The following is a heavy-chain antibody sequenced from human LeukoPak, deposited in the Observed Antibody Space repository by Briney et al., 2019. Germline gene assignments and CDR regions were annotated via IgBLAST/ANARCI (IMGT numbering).Heavy chain of an antibody. CDR3: AKEVHDHIWGRSHVNNFDP. V-gene: IGHV3-30*18. D-gene: IGHD3-16*01. J-gene: IGHJ5*02. Sequence: GGSLRLSCEVSGFTFSGFGMHWVRQAPGKGLEWLAIISYDGAYTHTSKSLKGRFTISRDNANNTLSLQMTSLRPEDTAVYYCAKEVHDHIWGRSHVNNFDPWGQGTLVTVSS. CDR2: ISYDGAYT. CDR1: GFTFSGFG.